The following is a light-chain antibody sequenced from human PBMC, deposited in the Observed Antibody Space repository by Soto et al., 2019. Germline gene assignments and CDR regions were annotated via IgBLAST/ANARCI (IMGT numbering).Light chain of an antibody. V-gene: IGKV1-33*01. CDR3: QQYETIPT. Sequence: DIQMTQSPSSLSASVGDRVTITCQASQNIDNYLNWYQQXPGRAPKLLIYDASNLEAGAPSRFRGSGSGTDFTFTISRLQPEDIATYYCQQYETIPTFGQGTRLEIK. J-gene: IGKJ5*01. CDR2: DAS. CDR1: QNIDNY.